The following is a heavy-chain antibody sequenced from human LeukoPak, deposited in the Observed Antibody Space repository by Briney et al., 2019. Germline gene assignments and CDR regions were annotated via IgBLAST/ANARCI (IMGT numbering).Heavy chain of an antibody. CDR3: ARDSTAVAGTDYYYYYGMDV. CDR1: GYTFTSYG. V-gene: IGHV1-18*01. Sequence: ASVNVSCKASGYTFTSYGISWVRQAPGQGLEWMGWISAYNGNTNYAQKLQGRVTMTTDTSTSTAYVELRSLRSDDTAVYYCARDSTAVAGTDYYYYYGMDVWGQGTTVTVSS. CDR2: ISAYNGNT. D-gene: IGHD6-19*01. J-gene: IGHJ6*02.